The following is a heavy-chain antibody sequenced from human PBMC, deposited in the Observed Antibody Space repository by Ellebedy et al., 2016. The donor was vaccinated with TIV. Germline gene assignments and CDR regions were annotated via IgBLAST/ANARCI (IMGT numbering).Heavy chain of an antibody. V-gene: IGHV1-2*02. Sequence: AASVKVSCKASGYTFTGFYMHWVRQPPGQGLEWVGWINPNSGGTNYAQKVQGRVTLTTDTSPTTAYMELRSLRSDDTAVYYCARDPVIFNGFKQNWLDPWGQGTLVTVSS. CDR2: INPNSGGT. D-gene: IGHD3-9*01. CDR1: GYTFTGFY. J-gene: IGHJ5*02. CDR3: ARDPVIFNGFKQNWLDP.